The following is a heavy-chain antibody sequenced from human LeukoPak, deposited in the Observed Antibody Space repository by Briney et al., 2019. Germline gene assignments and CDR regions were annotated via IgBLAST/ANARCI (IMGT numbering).Heavy chain of an antibody. D-gene: IGHD3-22*01. CDR1: GFTFDDYA. J-gene: IGHJ4*02. CDR3: AKAGSGYSVYYFDY. Sequence: GRSVRLSCAASGFTFDDYAMHWVRHAPGKCMEWVSLISWDGGNTYYVDYVRDRFTISRDNSKNSLYLQMNSLRAEDTALYYCAKAGSGYSVYYFDYWGQGTLVTVSS. CDR2: ISWDGGNT. V-gene: IGHV3-43D*04.